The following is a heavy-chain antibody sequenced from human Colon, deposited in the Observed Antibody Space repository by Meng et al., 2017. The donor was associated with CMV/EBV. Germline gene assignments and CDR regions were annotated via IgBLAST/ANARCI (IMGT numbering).Heavy chain of an antibody. CDR1: GLTFSDHY. CDR3: ARVGVVGSSSTDY. J-gene: IGHJ4*02. Sequence: SGLTFSDHYMDWVRQAPGKGLEWVGRTRNKANSYTTEYAASVKGRFTISRDDSKNSLYLQMNSLKTEDTAVYYCARVGVVGSSSTDYWGQGTLVTVSS. V-gene: IGHV3-72*01. CDR2: TRNKANSYTT. D-gene: IGHD6-6*01.